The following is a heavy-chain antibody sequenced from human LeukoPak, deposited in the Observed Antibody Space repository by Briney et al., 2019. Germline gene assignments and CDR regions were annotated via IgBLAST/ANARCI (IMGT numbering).Heavy chain of an antibody. D-gene: IGHD3-10*01. J-gene: IGHJ5*02. V-gene: IGHV1-69*05. CDR2: IIPIFGTE. CDR3: ASTAARTRGNWFDP. CDR1: GGTFSSYA. Sequence: SVKVSCKASGGTFSSYAISWVRQAPGQGLEWMGGIIPIFGTENYAQKFRGRATITTDESTRAVYMELSSLRSEDTGVYYCASTAARTRGNWFDPWGQGTLVTVSS.